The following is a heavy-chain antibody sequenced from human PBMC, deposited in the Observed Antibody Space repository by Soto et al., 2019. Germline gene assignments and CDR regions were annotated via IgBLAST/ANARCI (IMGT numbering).Heavy chain of an antibody. CDR1: GFMFSTYF. CDR3: VGALTYEVPYYYYGMDV. D-gene: IGHD3-16*01. Sequence: GGSLRLSCTASGFMFSTYFMSWVRQAPWHVLEWVANIRQGGNEKFYVDSVKGRFTISRDNAKKSLYLQMNSLRAEDTAVYYCVGALTYEVPYYYYGMDVWGQGTTVTVSS. CDR2: IRQGGNEK. J-gene: IGHJ6*02. V-gene: IGHV3-7*01.